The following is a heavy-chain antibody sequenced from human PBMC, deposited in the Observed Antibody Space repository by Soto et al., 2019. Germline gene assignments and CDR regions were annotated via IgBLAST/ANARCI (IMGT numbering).Heavy chain of an antibody. CDR1: GYKFTSFD. CDR3: VRAKNSQWYSVL. J-gene: IGHJ2*01. Sequence: QVQLVQSGAEVKKPGASVKVSCKASGYKFTSFDISWVRQAAGQGPEWVGWINPASGNTGYAHEIQGRVIMTSDTAPGAAYLELTSLRSADRAVYYCVRAKNSQWYSVLWGCSTRVTATS. V-gene: IGHV1-8*01. CDR2: INPASGNT. D-gene: IGHD1-7*01.